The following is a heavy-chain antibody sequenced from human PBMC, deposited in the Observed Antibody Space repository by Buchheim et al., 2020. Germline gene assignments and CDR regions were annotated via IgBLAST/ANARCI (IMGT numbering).Heavy chain of an antibody. CDR1: GFTFSSYA. V-gene: IGHV3-30-3*01. CDR3: ARDIYGMDV. CDR2: ISYDGSNK. Sequence: QVQLVESGGGVVQPGRSLRLSCAASGFTFSSYAMHWVRQAPGKGLEWVAVISYDGSNKYYADSVKGRFTISRDNSKNTLYLQMNSPRAEDTAVYYCARDIYGMDVWGQGTT. J-gene: IGHJ6*02.